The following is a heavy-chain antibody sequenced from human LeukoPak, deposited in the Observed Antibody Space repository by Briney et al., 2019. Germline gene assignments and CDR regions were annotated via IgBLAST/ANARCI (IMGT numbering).Heavy chain of an antibody. J-gene: IGHJ4*02. CDR3: ARSGLDVVAPFDY. CDR2: IIPILGIA. D-gene: IGHD2-15*01. Sequence: ASVKVSCKASGYTFTSYGISWVRQAPGQGVEGMGRIIPILGIANYAQKFQGRVTITADKSTSTAYMELSSLRSEDTAVYYCARSGLDVVAPFDYWGQGTLVTVSS. CDR1: GYTFTSYG. V-gene: IGHV1-69*04.